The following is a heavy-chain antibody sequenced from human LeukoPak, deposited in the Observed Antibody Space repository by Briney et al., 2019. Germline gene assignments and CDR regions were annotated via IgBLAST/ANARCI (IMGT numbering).Heavy chain of an antibody. D-gene: IGHD1-1*01. CDR3: ARGRGLNGPLSYVDY. CDR1: GFSFSGYG. J-gene: IGHJ4*02. Sequence: PGRSLRLSCAASGFSFSGYGMHWVRQAPGKGLEWVALRWYDGSKTYYGDSVKGRFTISRDNSKNTLYLQMNTLRAEDTAVYYCARGRGLNGPLSYVDYWGQGTLVTVSS. V-gene: IGHV3-33*01. CDR2: RWYDGSKT.